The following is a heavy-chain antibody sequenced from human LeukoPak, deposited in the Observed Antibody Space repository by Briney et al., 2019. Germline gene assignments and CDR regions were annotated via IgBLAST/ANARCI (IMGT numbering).Heavy chain of an antibody. J-gene: IGHJ5*02. V-gene: IGHV5-51*01. Sequence: GASVKVSCKGSGYSFTSYWIGWVRQMPGKGLEWMGIIYPGDSDTRYSPSFQGQVTISADKSISTAYLQWSSLKASDTAMYYCALCGGDCDNWFDPWGQGTLVTVSS. CDR2: IYPGDSDT. CDR1: GYSFTSYW. CDR3: ALCGGDCDNWFDP. D-gene: IGHD2-21*02.